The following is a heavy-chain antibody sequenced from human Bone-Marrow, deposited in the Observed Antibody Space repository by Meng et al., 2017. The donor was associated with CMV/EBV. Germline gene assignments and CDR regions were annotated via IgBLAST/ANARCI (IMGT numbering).Heavy chain of an antibody. CDR3: TTDLGSTSYDYYGMDV. CDR2: IKSKTDGGTT. V-gene: IGHV3-15*01. Sequence: GGSLRLSCAASGFTFSNAWMSWVRQAPGKGLEWVGRIKSKTDGGTTDYAAPVKGRFTISRDDSKNTLYLQMNSLKTEDTAVYYCTTDLGSTSYDYYGMDVWGQGTTVTVSS. D-gene: IGHD2-2*01. CDR1: GFTFSNAW. J-gene: IGHJ6*02.